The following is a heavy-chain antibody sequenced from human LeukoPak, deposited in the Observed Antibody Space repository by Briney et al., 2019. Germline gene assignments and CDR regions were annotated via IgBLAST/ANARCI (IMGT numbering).Heavy chain of an antibody. CDR1: GGSVSSSSYY. D-gene: IGHD6-25*01. CDR3: ASRSGGGY. V-gene: IGHV4-39*01. J-gene: IGHJ4*02. CDR2: IYYSGSS. Sequence: SETLSLTCTVSGGSVSSSSYYWSWIRQPPGKGLEWIGSIYYSGSSFYNPSLQSRVTIPVDTSKNQFSLKLSSVTAADTAVYYCASRSGGGYWGQGTLVTVSS.